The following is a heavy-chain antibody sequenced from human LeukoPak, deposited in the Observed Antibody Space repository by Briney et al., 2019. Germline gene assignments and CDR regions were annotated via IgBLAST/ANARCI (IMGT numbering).Heavy chain of an antibody. CDR2: ISSSSSYI. D-gene: IGHD6-25*01. V-gene: IGHV3-21*01. J-gene: IGHJ4*02. Sequence: GGSLRLSCAASGFTFSSYSMNWVRQAPGKGLEWVSSISSSSSYIYYADSVKGRFTISRDNAKISLYLQMNSLRAEDTAVYYCARYSSGWPGYFDYWGQGTLVTVSS. CDR3: ARYSSGWPGYFDY. CDR1: GFTFSSYS.